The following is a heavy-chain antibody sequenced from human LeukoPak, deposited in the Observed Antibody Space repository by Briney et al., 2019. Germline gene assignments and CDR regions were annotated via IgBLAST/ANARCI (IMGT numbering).Heavy chain of an antibody. CDR1: GFTVTTYY. J-gene: IGHJ3*02. Sequence: GGSLRLSCTASGFTVTTYYMSWVRQAPGKGLEWVSVMYTGGTTYYADSVKGRFTISREYSKNTLYLQMNSLGAEDTAVYYCARDRSGYDYTAFDIWGQGTMVIVS. CDR3: ARDRSGYDYTAFDI. CDR2: MYTGGTT. V-gene: IGHV3-53*01. D-gene: IGHD5-12*01.